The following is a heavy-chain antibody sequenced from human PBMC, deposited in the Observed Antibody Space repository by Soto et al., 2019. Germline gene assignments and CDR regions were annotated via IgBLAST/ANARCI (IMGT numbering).Heavy chain of an antibody. Sequence: ASVKVSCKATRYTLTNFYIHWLRQAPGQGLEWMGIINPSGGSTTYPQKFQGRVTMTRDTSTSTVHMELITLRSEDTAVYYCANSQVGRPLDVWGPGTTVTVYS. CDR2: INPSGGST. D-gene: IGHD1-26*01. CDR1: RYTLTNFY. CDR3: ANSQVGRPLDV. V-gene: IGHV1-46*01. J-gene: IGHJ6*02.